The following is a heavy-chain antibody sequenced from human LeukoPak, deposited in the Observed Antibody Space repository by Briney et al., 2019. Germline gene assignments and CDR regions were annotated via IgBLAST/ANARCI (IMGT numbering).Heavy chain of an antibody. Sequence: ASVKVSCKASGYTFTSYGISWVRQAPGQGLEWMGWISAYNGNTNYAQKLQGRVTMTTDTSTSTAYMELRSLRSDDTAVYYCARDGGSGSYFDYYYYYGMVVWGKGTTVTVSS. CDR2: ISAYNGNT. CDR1: GYTFTSYG. V-gene: IGHV1-18*04. D-gene: IGHD3-10*01. J-gene: IGHJ6*04. CDR3: ARDGGSGSYFDYYYYYGMVV.